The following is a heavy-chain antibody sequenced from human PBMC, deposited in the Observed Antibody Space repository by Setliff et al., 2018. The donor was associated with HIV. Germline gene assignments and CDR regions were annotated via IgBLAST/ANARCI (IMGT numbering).Heavy chain of an antibody. V-gene: IGHV4-61*09. J-gene: IGHJ4*02. Sequence: LSLTCTVSGGSISSGPYFWSWIRQPAGKAVEWMGHIYTSGATKYNPSLKSRVTISVDTSKNQFSLKLSSVTAADTAVYYCARARAAAGTQGTFDYWGQGTLVTVSS. D-gene: IGHD6-13*01. CDR2: IYTSGAT. CDR3: ARARAAAGTQGTFDY. CDR1: GGSISSGPYF.